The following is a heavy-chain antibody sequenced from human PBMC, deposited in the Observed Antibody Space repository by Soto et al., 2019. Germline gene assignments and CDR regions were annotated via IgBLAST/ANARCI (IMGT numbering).Heavy chain of an antibody. CDR2: INAGNGNT. CDR1: GYTFTSYA. V-gene: IGHV1-3*01. D-gene: IGHD6-13*01. Sequence: SVKVSCKASGYTFTSYAMHWVRQAPGQRLEWMGWINAGNGNTKYSQKFQGRVTITRDTSASTAYMELSSLRSEDTAVYYCAREAWAAGSVGSWFDPWGQGTLVTVSS. J-gene: IGHJ5*02. CDR3: AREAWAAGSVGSWFDP.